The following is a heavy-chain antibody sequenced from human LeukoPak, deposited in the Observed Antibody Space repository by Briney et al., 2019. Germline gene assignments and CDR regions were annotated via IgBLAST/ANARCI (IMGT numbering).Heavy chain of an antibody. CDR2: IYYSGST. CDR1: GGSISSSSYY. CDR3: ARTLYSSGWYFDY. J-gene: IGHJ4*02. V-gene: IGHV4-39*07. D-gene: IGHD6-19*01. Sequence: SETLSLTCTVSGGSISSSSYYWGWIRQPPGKGLEWIGSIYYSGSTYYNPSLKSRVTISVDTSKNQFSLKLSSVTAADTAVYYCARTLYSSGWYFDYWGQGTLVTVSS.